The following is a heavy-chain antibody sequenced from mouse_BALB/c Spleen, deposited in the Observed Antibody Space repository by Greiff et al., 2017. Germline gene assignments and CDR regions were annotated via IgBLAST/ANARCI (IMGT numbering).Heavy chain of an antibody. CDR1: GFTFSDYY. D-gene: IGHD1-3*01. CDR2: ISDGGSYT. CDR3: ARDKVNFFAY. V-gene: IGHV5-4*02. Sequence: EVQLVESGGGLVKPGGSLKLSCAASGFTFSDYYMYWVRQTPEKRLEWVATISDGGSYTYYPDSVKGRFTISRDNAKNNLYLQMSSLKSEDTAMYYCARDKVNFFAYWGQGTLVTVSA. J-gene: IGHJ3*01.